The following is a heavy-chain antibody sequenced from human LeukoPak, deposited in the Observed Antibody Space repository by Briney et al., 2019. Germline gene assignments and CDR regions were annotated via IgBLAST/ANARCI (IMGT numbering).Heavy chain of an antibody. V-gene: IGHV3-9*01. CDR3: AKDLGSSPQNYFDY. D-gene: IGHD2-2*01. Sequence: GRSLRLSCAASGFTFDDYAMHWVRQAPGKGLEWVSGISWNSGSIGYADSVKGRFTISRDNAKNSLYLQVNSLRAEDTALYYCAKDLGSSPQNYFDYWGQGTLVTVSS. CDR2: ISWNSGSI. CDR1: GFTFDDYA. J-gene: IGHJ4*02.